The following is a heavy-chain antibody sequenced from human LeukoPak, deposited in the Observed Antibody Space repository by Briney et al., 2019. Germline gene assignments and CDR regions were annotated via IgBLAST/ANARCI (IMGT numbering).Heavy chain of an antibody. CDR1: GGSISSSSYY. CDR3: ARKSEMEAIFDY. V-gene: IGHV4-39*07. CDR2: IYYSGST. J-gene: IGHJ4*02. Sequence: SETLSLTCTVSGGSISSSSYYWGWIRQPPGKGLEWIGSIYYSGSTYYNPSLKSRVTISVDTSKNQFSPKLSSVTAADTAVYYCARKSEMEAIFDYWGQGTLVTVSS. D-gene: IGHD5-24*01.